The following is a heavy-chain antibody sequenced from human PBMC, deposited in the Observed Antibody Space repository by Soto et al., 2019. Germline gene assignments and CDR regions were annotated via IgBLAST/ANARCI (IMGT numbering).Heavy chain of an antibody. CDR3: AKDSWAIFGVPAGEYYAMDV. Sequence: GGSLRLSCVASGFTFENYAMSWVRQAPGKGLEWVSAISGSGGTTYYSDSVKGRFTISRDNSKNTVYLQMNDLRVEDAAEYFCAKDSWAIFGVPAGEYYAMDVWGQGTTVTVS. J-gene: IGHJ6*02. CDR1: GFTFENYA. CDR2: ISGSGGTT. D-gene: IGHD3-3*01. V-gene: IGHV3-23*01.